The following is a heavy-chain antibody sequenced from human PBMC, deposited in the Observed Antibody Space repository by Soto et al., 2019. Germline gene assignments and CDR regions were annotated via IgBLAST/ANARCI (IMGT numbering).Heavy chain of an antibody. CDR3: VKDNRGYGNNAFNV. Sequence: EVQLVESGGGLVQPGRSLRLSCVASGFTFDAYGLHWVRQTPEKGLEWVSSITWNSGSVFYADSVKGRFTISRDNAKNSLYLQMNGLRVEDTALYYFVKDNRGYGNNAFNVWGPGTMVSVSS. V-gene: IGHV3-9*01. CDR1: GFTFDAYG. J-gene: IGHJ3*01. D-gene: IGHD5-12*01. CDR2: ITWNSGSV.